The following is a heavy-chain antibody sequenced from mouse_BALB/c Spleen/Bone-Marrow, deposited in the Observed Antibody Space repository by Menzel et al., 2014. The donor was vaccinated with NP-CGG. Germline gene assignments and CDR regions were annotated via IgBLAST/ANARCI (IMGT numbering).Heavy chain of an antibody. CDR2: IWGDGST. CDR3: ARALYDYDDLYCAMDY. Sequence: QVQLKESGPGLVSPSQRLSITCTVSGFSLTGYGVNWVRQPPGKGLEWLGVIWGDGSTDYNSALKSRLSISKDNSKSQVFLKMNSLQTDDTARYYCARALYDYDDLYCAMDYWGQGTSVTVSS. D-gene: IGHD2-4*01. J-gene: IGHJ4*01. V-gene: IGHV2-6-7*01. CDR1: GFSLTGYG.